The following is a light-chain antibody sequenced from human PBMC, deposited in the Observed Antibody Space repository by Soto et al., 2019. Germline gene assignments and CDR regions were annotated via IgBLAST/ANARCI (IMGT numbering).Light chain of an antibody. CDR3: SSYTSSSTF. Sequence: QSVLTHPASVSGSPGQSITISCTGTSSDVGGYNYVSWYQQHPGKAPKLMIYDVSNRPSGVSNRFSGSKSGNTASLTISGLQAEDEADYYCSSYTSSSTFFGTGTKLTVL. CDR2: DVS. J-gene: IGLJ1*01. CDR1: SSDVGGYNY. V-gene: IGLV2-14*01.